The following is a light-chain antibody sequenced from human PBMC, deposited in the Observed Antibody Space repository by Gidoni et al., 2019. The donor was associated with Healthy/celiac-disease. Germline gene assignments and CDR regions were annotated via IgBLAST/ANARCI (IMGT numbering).Light chain of an antibody. CDR2: EVS. V-gene: IGLV2-23*02. J-gene: IGLJ1*01. CDR3: CSYAGSSTFRV. CDR1: SSYVGSYNL. Sequence: SALTQPAPVSGPPGQSITFSLTGTSSYVGSYNLVSWYQQHPGKAPTLMIYEVSKRPSGVSNRFSGSKSGNTASLTISGLHAEDEADYYCCSYAGSSTFRVFGTGTKVTVL.